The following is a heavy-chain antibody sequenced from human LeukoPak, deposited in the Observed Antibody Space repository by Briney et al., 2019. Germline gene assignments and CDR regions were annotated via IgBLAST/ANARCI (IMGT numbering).Heavy chain of an antibody. Sequence: ASVKVSCKASGYTFTDYYIHWVRQAPGQGLEWMGWINPSGGSTSYAQKFQGRVTMTRDMSTSTVYMELSSLRSEDTAVYYCARVPRTYCSSTSCYRTSYLDYWGQGTLVTVSS. V-gene: IGHV1-46*01. CDR3: ARVPRTYCSSTSCYRTSYLDY. J-gene: IGHJ4*02. CDR1: GYTFTDYY. D-gene: IGHD2-2*01. CDR2: INPSGGST.